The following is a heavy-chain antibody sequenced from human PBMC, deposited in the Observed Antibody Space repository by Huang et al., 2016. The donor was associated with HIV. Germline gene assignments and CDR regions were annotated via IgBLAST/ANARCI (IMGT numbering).Heavy chain of an antibody. CDR3: TKGHYYDTNGYVAFDI. V-gene: IGHV3-30*18. CDR2: RSYDGSSK. D-gene: IGHD3-22*01. Sequence: QVQLVESGGGVVRHGRSLRLSCAASRFTVSKFAMHWVRQASGKWMEWRAVRSYDGSSKHYADSVTGRLTISRDNSNNTLYLQMNSLTVEDTAVYYCTKGHYYDTNGYVAFDIWGQGTMVTVSS. CDR1: RFTVSKFA. J-gene: IGHJ3*02.